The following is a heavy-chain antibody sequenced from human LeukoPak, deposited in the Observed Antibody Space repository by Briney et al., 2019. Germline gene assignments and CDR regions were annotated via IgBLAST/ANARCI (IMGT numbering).Heavy chain of an antibody. J-gene: IGHJ4*02. Sequence: PGGSLRLSCAASGFTFSNYAMSWVRQAPGKGLEWVSAISGSGGSTYYADSVKGRFTISRDNSKNTLYLQMNSLRAEDTAVYYCAKDGMVVVILFDYWGQGTLVTVSS. CDR1: GFTFSNYA. D-gene: IGHD3-22*01. V-gene: IGHV3-23*01. CDR3: AKDGMVVVILFDY. CDR2: ISGSGGST.